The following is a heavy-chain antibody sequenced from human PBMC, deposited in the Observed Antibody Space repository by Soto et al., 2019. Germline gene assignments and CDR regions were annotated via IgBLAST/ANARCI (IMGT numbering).Heavy chain of an antibody. Sequence: QVQLVESGGGVVQPGRSLRLSCAASGFTFSSYGMHWVRQAPGKGLEWVAVIWYDGSNKYYADSVKGRFTISRDNSKNTLTLQMNSMRAEDTAVYYCARDSPPVTTLVVNWFDPWGQGTLVTVSS. D-gene: IGHD4-17*01. CDR3: ARDSPPVTTLVVNWFDP. CDR1: GFTFSSYG. CDR2: IWYDGSNK. J-gene: IGHJ5*02. V-gene: IGHV3-33*01.